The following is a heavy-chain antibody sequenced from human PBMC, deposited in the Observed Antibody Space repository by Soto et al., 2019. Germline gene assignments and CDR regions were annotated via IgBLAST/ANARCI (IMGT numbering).Heavy chain of an antibody. Sequence: ASVKVSCKASGYTFTVYYMHWVRQAPGQGLDWMGWINPKSGGTMYPQKFQGRVTMTWDTSISTAYMALTRLRSDDTAVYYCARDLEKGGGSARFDYWGQGTLVTVSS. J-gene: IGHJ4*02. D-gene: IGHD1-26*01. V-gene: IGHV1-2*02. CDR2: INPKSGGT. CDR3: ARDLEKGGGSARFDY. CDR1: GYTFTVYY.